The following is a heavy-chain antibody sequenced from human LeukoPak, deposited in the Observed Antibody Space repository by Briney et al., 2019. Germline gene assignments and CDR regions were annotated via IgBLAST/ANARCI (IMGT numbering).Heavy chain of an antibody. J-gene: IGHJ4*02. V-gene: IGHV3-23*01. CDR1: GFTFSSYA. Sequence: GGSLRLSCAASGFTFSSYAMSWVRQAPWKGLEWVSAISGSGGSTYYADSVKGRFTISRDNSKNTLYLQMNSLRAEDTAVYYCAKEWNIVVVPAAMPAYWGQGTLVTVSS. CDR2: ISGSGGST. CDR3: AKEWNIVVVPAAMPAY. D-gene: IGHD2-2*01.